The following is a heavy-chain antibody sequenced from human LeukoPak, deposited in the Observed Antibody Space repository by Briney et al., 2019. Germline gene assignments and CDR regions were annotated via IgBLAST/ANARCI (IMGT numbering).Heavy chain of an antibody. CDR1: GFTFSTYT. Sequence: SGGSLRLSCAASGFTFSTYTMNWVRQAPGKGLDWFSSVSPSGAYTYYADSVKGRSTISRDNAKNSLYLEMNSLRAEDTAVYYCVRDALGESGAGGYWGQGTLVTVSS. V-gene: IGHV3-21*01. D-gene: IGHD3-10*01. CDR3: VRDALGESGAGGY. J-gene: IGHJ4*02. CDR2: VSPSGAYT.